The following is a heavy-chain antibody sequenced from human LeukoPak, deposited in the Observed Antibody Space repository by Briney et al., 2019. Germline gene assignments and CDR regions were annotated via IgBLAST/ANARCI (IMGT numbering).Heavy chain of an antibody. J-gene: IGHJ4*02. CDR1: GFTFDDYG. CDR2: INWNGDST. V-gene: IGHV3-20*04. D-gene: IGHD2-15*01. Sequence: GGSLRLSCAASGFTFDDYGMSWVRQAPGRGLEWVSGINWNGDSTGYADSVKGRFTISRDNAKNSLYLQMNSLRAEDTALYYCARVGFFGGSFDYWGQGTLVTVSS. CDR3: ARVGFFGGSFDY.